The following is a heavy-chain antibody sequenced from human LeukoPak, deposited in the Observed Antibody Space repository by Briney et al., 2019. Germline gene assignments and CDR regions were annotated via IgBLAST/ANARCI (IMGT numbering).Heavy chain of an antibody. Sequence: GRSLRLSCAASGFTFSSYGMHWVRQAPGKGLEWVAVIWYDGSNKYYADSVKGRFTISRDNSKNTLYLQMNSLRAEDTAVYYCAKGNDFWSGYLGYWGQGTLVTVSS. J-gene: IGHJ4*02. CDR1: GFTFSSYG. V-gene: IGHV3-33*06. CDR3: AKGNDFWSGYLGY. CDR2: IWYDGSNK. D-gene: IGHD3-3*01.